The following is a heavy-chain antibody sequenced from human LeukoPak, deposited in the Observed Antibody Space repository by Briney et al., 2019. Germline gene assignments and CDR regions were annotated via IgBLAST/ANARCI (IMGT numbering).Heavy chain of an antibody. D-gene: IGHD5-24*01. CDR1: GGSFSGYY. CDR2: INHSGST. J-gene: IGHJ4*02. Sequence: DPSETLSLTCAVYGGSFSGYYWSWIRQPPGKGLEWIGEINHSGSTNYNPSLKSRVTISVDTSKNQFSLKLSSVTAADTAVYYCASRPGVGMATSDSWGQGTLVTVSS. V-gene: IGHV4-34*01. CDR3: ASRPGVGMATSDS.